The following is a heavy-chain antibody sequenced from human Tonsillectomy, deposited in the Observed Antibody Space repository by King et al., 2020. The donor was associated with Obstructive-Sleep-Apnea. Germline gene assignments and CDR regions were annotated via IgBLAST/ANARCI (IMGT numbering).Heavy chain of an antibody. D-gene: IGHD3-16*02. CDR1: GFRFDEYT. Sequence: VQLVESGGVEVQPGGSLRLSCAASGFRFDEYTMHWVRQAPGKGLEWVSLISRDGDKTDYADSVKGRFTVSRDNGKNSLYLQMNSLRNEDTVLYHCVKGILSYFDKNRYDSYYTYGMDVWGQGTTVTVSS. CDR3: VKGILSYFDKNRYDSYYTYGMDV. CDR2: ISRDGDKT. V-gene: IGHV3-43*01. J-gene: IGHJ6*02.